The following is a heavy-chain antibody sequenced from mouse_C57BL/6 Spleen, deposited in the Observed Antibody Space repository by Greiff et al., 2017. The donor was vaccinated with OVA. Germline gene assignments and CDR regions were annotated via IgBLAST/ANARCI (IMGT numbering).Heavy chain of an antibody. CDR2: IFPGSGST. J-gene: IGHJ2*01. CDR3: ARWDYYGSSYPFDY. D-gene: IGHD1-1*01. Sequence: QVQLQQSGPELVKPGASVKISCKASGYTFTDYYINWVKQRPGQGLEWIGWIFPGSGSTYYNEKFKGKATLTVDKSSSTAYMLLSSLTSEDSAVYFCARWDYYGSSYPFDYWGQGTTLTVSS. CDR1: GYTFTDYY. V-gene: IGHV1-75*01.